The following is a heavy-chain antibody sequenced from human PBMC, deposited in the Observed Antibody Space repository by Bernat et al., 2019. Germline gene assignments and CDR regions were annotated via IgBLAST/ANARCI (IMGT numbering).Heavy chain of an antibody. CDR3: ASSAVVVVPAAMPNDAFDI. V-gene: IGHV1-69*17. CDR2: IIPIFGIA. Sequence: QVQLVQSGAEVKKPGSSVKVSCKASGGTFSRYAISWVRQAPGQGLEWMGGIIPIFGIANYAQKFQGRVTITAEKSTSTAYMELSSLRSEDTAVYYCASSAVVVVPAAMPNDAFDIWGQGTMVTVSS. D-gene: IGHD2-2*01. CDR1: GGTFSRYA. J-gene: IGHJ3*02.